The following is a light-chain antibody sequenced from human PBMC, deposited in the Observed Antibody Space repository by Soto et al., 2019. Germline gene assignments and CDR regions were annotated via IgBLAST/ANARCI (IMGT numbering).Light chain of an antibody. V-gene: IGKV3-11*01. CDR2: DAS. CDR1: QSVSSN. Sequence: ENVLTRSAATLSLSPGERATLSCRASQSVSSNLAWYQQKPGQAPRLLISDASNRATGIPARFSGSGSGTDFTLTISSLQPEDFAVYYCHQRSNWPPTFGGGTKVDIK. CDR3: HQRSNWPPT. J-gene: IGKJ4*01.